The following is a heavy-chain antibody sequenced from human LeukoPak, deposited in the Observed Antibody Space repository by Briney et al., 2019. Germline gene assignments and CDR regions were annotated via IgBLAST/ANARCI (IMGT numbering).Heavy chain of an antibody. CDR1: GYSISSGYY. CDR3: ARLVAGSSDY. D-gene: IGHD6-19*01. J-gene: IGHJ4*02. CDR2: IYYSGST. V-gene: IGHV4-38-2*02. Sequence: SETLSLTCTVSGYSISSGYYWGWIRQPPGKGLEWIGSIYYSGSTYYNPSLKSRVTISVDTSKNQFSLKLSSVTAADTAVYYCARLVAGSSDYWGQGTLVTVSS.